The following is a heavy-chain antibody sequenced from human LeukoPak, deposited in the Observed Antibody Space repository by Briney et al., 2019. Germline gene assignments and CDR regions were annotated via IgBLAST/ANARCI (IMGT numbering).Heavy chain of an antibody. J-gene: IGHJ6*02. CDR3: ARHGYSYGV. Sequence: RTSETLSLTCTVSGGSISSSSYYWGWIRQPPGKGLEWIGSIYYSGSTYYNPSLKSRVTISVDTSKNQFSLKLSSVTAADTAVYYCARHGYSYGVWGQGTTVTVSS. V-gene: IGHV4-39*01. CDR1: GGSISSSSYY. CDR2: IYYSGST. D-gene: IGHD5-18*01.